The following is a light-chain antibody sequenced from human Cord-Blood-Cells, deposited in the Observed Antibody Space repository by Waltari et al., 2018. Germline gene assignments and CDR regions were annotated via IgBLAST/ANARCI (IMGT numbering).Light chain of an antibody. V-gene: IGKV1-39*01. Sequence: IKMTQSPSSLSASVGDRVTITCRASQSISSYLIWYQQKPGKAPKHLISAASSLQSGVPSMFGGSRSGTDFTPTISSLQPEDFATYYCLQHNSYPPSFGQGTKLEIK. CDR2: AAS. CDR3: LQHNSYPPS. CDR1: QSISSY. J-gene: IGKJ2*03.